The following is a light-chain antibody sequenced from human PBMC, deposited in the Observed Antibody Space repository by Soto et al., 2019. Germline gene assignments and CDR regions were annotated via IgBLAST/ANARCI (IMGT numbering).Light chain of an antibody. CDR2: DVS. J-gene: IGKJ4*01. V-gene: IGKV3-11*01. Sequence: EVVLTQSPATLSLSPGERATLSCRASQSVRNHLAWYQHKPGQAPRLLIYDVSNRAAGIPARFSGSGSGTDFTLTISSLEPEDFAVYYCQQRSNWPTFGGGTKVEIK. CDR1: QSVRNH. CDR3: QQRSNWPT.